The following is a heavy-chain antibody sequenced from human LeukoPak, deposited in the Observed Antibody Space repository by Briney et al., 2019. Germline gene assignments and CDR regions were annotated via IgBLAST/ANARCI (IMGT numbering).Heavy chain of an antibody. V-gene: IGHV3-7*05. CDR3: ARGMTLAANWFDA. CDR2: IKQDGGEK. CDR1: GFTFVSHW. J-gene: IGHJ5*02. Sequence: PGGSLRLSCAASGFTFVSHWMNWVRQAPGKGPEWVANIKQDGGEKYYVDSVKGRFTISRDNARNSLNLQMNSLRPEDTAVYYCARGMTLAANWFDAWGQGTRVTVSS.